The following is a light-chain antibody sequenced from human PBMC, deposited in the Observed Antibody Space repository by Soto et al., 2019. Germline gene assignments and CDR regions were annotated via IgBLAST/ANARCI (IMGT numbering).Light chain of an antibody. J-gene: IGKJ1*01. CDR2: KAS. CDR1: QSISSW. Sequence: IQMTQSPSTLSASVGDRVTITCRASQSISSWLAWYQQKPGKAPKLLIYKASSLESGVPSRFSGSGSGTEFTLTSSSLQSDDSATYYCQQYNSYSRTFGQGTKVEIK. CDR3: QQYNSYSRT. V-gene: IGKV1-5*03.